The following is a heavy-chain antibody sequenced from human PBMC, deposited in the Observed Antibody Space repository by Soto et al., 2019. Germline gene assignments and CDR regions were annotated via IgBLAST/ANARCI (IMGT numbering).Heavy chain of an antibody. D-gene: IGHD3-10*01. CDR2: VYSGGAT. Sequence: EVRLVESGGGLVQPGGSLRLSCAAFGFTVSCNYMTWVRLAPGKGLEWVSLVYSGGATHYAASVKGRFTISTHSSQNTLFLQMNSLRTEDTATYYCVRGRYGSEIHWGQGTKVTVSS. J-gene: IGHJ4*02. V-gene: IGHV3-53*04. CDR1: GFTVSCNY. CDR3: VRGRYGSEIH.